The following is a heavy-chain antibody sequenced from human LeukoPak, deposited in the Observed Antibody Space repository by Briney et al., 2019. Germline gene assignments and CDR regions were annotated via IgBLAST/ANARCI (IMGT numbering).Heavy chain of an antibody. V-gene: IGHV5-51*01. Sequence: GESLKISCKGSGYSFTSYWIVWVRQMPEKGLEWMGIIYPGDSDTRYSPSFQGQVTISADKSISTAYLQWSSLKASDTTMYYCARNGGYATVNIDVWGKGTTVTVSS. CDR2: IYPGDSDT. D-gene: IGHD3-22*01. J-gene: IGHJ6*03. CDR3: ARNGGYATVNIDV. CDR1: GYSFTSYW.